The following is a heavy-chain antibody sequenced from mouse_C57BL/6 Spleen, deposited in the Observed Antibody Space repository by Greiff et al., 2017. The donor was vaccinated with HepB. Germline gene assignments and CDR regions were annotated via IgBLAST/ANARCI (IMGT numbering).Heavy chain of an antibody. V-gene: IGHV1-69*01. CDR1: GYTFTSYW. CDR3: ARPYYGNYYFDY. Sequence: VQLQQPGAELVMPGASVKLSCKASGYTFTSYWMHWVKQRPGQGLEWIGEIDPSDSYTNYNQKFKGKSTLTVDKSSSTAYMQLSSLTSEDSAVYYCARPYYGNYYFDYWGQGTTLTVSS. J-gene: IGHJ2*01. D-gene: IGHD2-10*01. CDR2: IDPSDSYT.